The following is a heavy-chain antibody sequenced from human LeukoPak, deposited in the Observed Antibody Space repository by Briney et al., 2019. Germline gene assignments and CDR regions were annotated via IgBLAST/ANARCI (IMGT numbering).Heavy chain of an antibody. J-gene: IGHJ4*02. V-gene: IGHV3-7*01. Sequence: GGSLRLSCAASGFTFSSYWMSWVRQAPGKGLEWVANIKQDGSEKYYVDSVKGRFTISRDNAKNTLYLQMNSLRAEDTAVYYCASQRWLQSSFDYWGQGTLVTVSS. CDR2: IKQDGSEK. CDR1: GFTFSSYW. D-gene: IGHD5-24*01. CDR3: ASQRWLQSSFDY.